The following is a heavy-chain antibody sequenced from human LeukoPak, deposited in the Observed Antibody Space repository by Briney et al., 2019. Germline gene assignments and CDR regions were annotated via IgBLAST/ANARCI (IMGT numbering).Heavy chain of an antibody. D-gene: IGHD3-10*01. V-gene: IGHV3-21*01. Sequence: GGSLRLSCAASGFTFSSYSMNWVRQAPGRGLEWVSSISTSSSYIYYADSVKGRFTISRDNAKNSLYLQMNSLRAEDTAVYYCARFATYGSGTYAFDYWGQGTLVTVSS. CDR2: ISTSSSYI. CDR1: GFTFSSYS. J-gene: IGHJ4*02. CDR3: ARFATYGSGTYAFDY.